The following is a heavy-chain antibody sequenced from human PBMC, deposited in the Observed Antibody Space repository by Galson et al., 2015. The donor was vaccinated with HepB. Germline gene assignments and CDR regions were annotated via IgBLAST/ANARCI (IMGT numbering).Heavy chain of an antibody. D-gene: IGHD1-26*01. Sequence: SETLSLACTVSGGSISSSSYYWGWIRQPPGRGLEWIGSIYYSGSTYYNPSLKSRVTISVDTSKNQFSLKLSSVTAADTAVYYCARRGYRWEPQDWGQGTLVTVSS. CDR2: IYYSGST. V-gene: IGHV4-39*01. CDR3: ARRGYRWEPQD. CDR1: GGSISSSSYY. J-gene: IGHJ4*02.